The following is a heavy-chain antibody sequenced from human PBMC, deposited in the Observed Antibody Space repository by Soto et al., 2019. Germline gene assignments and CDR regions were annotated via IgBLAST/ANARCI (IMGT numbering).Heavy chain of an antibody. Sequence: QVQLVQSGAEVKKPGASVKVSCKVSGYTLTELSMHWVRQAPGKGLEWMGGFDPEDGETIYAQKFQGRVTMTEDTSTHTAYTALTSLRSEHTAVYSCAPSPFLLLGATIRVTVAMHVWGQGTTVTVSS. J-gene: IGHJ6*02. CDR2: FDPEDGET. V-gene: IGHV1-24*01. D-gene: IGHD1-26*01. CDR1: GYTLTELS. CDR3: APSPFLLLGATIRVTVAMHV.